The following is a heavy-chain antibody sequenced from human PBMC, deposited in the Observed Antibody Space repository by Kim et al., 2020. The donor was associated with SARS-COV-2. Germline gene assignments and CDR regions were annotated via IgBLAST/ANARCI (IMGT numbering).Heavy chain of an antibody. D-gene: IGHD6-19*01. CDR3: ARRNLAVADPWDY. V-gene: IGHV4-4*02. J-gene: IGHJ4*02. Sequence: SETLSLTCAVSGGSISSSNWWSWVRQPPGKGLEWIGEIYHSGSTNYNPSLKSRVTISVDKSKNQFSLKLSSVTAADTAVYYCARRNLAVADPWDYWGQGTLVTVSS. CDR1: GGSISSSNW. CDR2: IYHSGST.